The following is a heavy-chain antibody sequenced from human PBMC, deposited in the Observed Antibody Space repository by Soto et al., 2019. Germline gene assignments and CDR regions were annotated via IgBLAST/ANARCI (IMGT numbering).Heavy chain of an antibody. CDR2: IWYDGSNK. Sequence: PGGSMRLSCAASGFNFSSYGMHWVRQATGKGLEWVAVIWYDGSNKYYADSVKGRFTISRDNSKNTLYLQMNSLRAEDTAVYYCAREGLHYGMDVWGQGTTVTVSS. D-gene: IGHD5-12*01. V-gene: IGHV3-33*08. J-gene: IGHJ6*02. CDR3: AREGLHYGMDV. CDR1: GFNFSSYG.